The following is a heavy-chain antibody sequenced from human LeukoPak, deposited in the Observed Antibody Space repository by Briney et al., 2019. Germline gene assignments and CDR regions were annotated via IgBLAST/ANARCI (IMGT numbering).Heavy chain of an antibody. CDR1: GGTFSSYA. CDR3: ARSPPGLIYMDV. V-gene: IGHV1-69*01. CDR2: FIPIFGTA. Sequence: GASVKVSCKASGGTFSSYAICWVRQAPGQGLEWMGGFIPIFGTANYAQNFQGRGMNTADESTSTAYMELSSLRSEDTAVYYCARSPPGLIYMDVWGKGTTVSVSS. J-gene: IGHJ6*03. D-gene: IGHD2-8*01.